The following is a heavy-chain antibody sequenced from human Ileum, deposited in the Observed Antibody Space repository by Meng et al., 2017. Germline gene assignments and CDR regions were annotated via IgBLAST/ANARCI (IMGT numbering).Heavy chain of an antibody. CDR3: VTGTLRGGVD. D-gene: IGHD3-10*01. J-gene: IGHJ4*02. V-gene: IGHV4-34*12. CDR2: VFYTGGT. Sequence: QLRQGGAGLLKPSEPLSLTCSVYGGSFNHDYWNWIRQHPGKGLEWIGEVFYTGGTKYNPSLQSRVTISIDTSKKQLSLNLTSATAADTALYYCVTGTLRGGVDWGQGILVTVSS. CDR1: GGSFNHDY.